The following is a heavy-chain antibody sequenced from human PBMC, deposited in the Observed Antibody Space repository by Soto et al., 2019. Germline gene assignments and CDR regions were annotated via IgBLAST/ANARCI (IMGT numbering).Heavy chain of an antibody. Sequence: PGGSLRLSCAASGFTFSDYYMSWIRQAPGKGLEWVSYISSSGSTIYYADSVKGRFTISRDNAKNSLYLQMNSLRAEDTAVYYCARASYDFWSGYPYYYYGMDVWGQGTTVTVSS. CDR2: ISSSGSTI. CDR1: GFTFSDYY. V-gene: IGHV3-11*01. CDR3: ARASYDFWSGYPYYYYGMDV. D-gene: IGHD3-3*01. J-gene: IGHJ6*02.